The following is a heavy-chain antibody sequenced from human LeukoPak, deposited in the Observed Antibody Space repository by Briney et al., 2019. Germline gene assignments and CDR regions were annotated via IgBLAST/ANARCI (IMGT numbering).Heavy chain of an antibody. V-gene: IGHV4-4*07. J-gene: IGHJ4*02. CDR1: GGSISSYY. CDR3: AREPIAAAGCLIDY. Sequence: PSETLSLTCTVSGGSISSYYWRWIQQPAGKGLEWIGRIYTSGSTNYNPSLKSRVTMSVDTSKNQFSLKLSSVTAADTAVYYCAREPIAAAGCLIDYWGQGTLVTVSS. CDR2: IYTSGST. D-gene: IGHD6-13*01.